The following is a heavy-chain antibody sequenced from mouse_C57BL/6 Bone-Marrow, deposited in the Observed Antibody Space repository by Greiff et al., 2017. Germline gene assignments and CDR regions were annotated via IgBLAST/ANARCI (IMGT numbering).Heavy chain of an antibody. Sequence: VQLKESGGDLVKPGGSLKLSCAASGFTFSSYGMSWVRQTPDKRLEWVATISSGGSYTYYPDSVKGRFTISRDNAKNTLYLQMSSLKSEDTAMYYCARHGTTVVATDYWGQGTTLTVSS. CDR3: ARHGTTVVATDY. CDR1: GFTFSSYG. V-gene: IGHV5-6*01. J-gene: IGHJ2*01. D-gene: IGHD1-1*01. CDR2: ISSGGSYT.